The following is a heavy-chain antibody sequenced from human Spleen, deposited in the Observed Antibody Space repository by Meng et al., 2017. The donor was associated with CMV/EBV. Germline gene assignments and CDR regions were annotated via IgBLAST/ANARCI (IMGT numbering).Heavy chain of an antibody. V-gene: IGHV1-2*02. J-gene: IGHJ6*02. D-gene: IGHD4/OR15-4a*01. CDR2: INPNSGGT. CDR3: ARGPMVLTRGAVDYGMDV. CDR1: GYTFNGYY. Sequence: ASVKVSCKASGYTFNGYYMHWVRQAPGQGLEWMGWINPNSGGTNYAQKFQGRVTMTRDTSISTAYMELRSLRSDDTAVYYCARGPMVLTRGAVDYGMDVWGQGTTVTVSS.